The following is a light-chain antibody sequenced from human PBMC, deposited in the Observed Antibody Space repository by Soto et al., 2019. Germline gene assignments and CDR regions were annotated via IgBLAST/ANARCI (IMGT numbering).Light chain of an antibody. J-gene: IGKJ4*01. CDR2: AAS. CDR1: QGISSN. CDR3: QQVYVYPST. V-gene: IGKV1-9*01. Sequence: QLTQSPSSLSASVGDRVTITCRASQGISSNLAWYQQKPGKAPNLLIYAASTLQSGVPSRFSGGGSGTDFTLTISSLQPEDFATYYCQQVYVYPSTFGGGTKVDIK.